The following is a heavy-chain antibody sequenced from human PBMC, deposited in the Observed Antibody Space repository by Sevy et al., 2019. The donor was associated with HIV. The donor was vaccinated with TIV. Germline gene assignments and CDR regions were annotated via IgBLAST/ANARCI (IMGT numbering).Heavy chain of an antibody. Sequence: GGSLRLSCTASGFTFGDYAMSWFRQAPGKGREWVGFIRSKAYGGTTEYAASVKGRFTISRDDSKSIAYLQMNSLKTEDTAVYYCTRVGNSSGRDAFDIWGQGTMVTVSS. CDR1: GFTFGDYA. D-gene: IGHD3-22*01. J-gene: IGHJ3*02. V-gene: IGHV3-49*03. CDR3: TRVGNSSGRDAFDI. CDR2: IRSKAYGGTT.